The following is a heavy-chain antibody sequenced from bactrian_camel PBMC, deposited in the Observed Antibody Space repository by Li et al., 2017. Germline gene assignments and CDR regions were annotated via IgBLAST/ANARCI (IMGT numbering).Heavy chain of an antibody. V-gene: IGHV3S53*01. CDR3: KSDASRVSLGEPLRQTCSRLGNVF. J-gene: IGHJ4*01. D-gene: IGHD1*01. CDR2: IEEGGAT. Sequence: HVQLVESGGGSVQAGGSLRLSCVVRGYFCTGDMSWYRQAPGKERELVAFIEEGGATTYADSVKGRFAISRDNSQNTVSLQMDFLKPEDTAMYYCKSDASRVSLGEPLRQTCSRLGNVFWGRGTQVTVS. CDR1: GYFCTGD.